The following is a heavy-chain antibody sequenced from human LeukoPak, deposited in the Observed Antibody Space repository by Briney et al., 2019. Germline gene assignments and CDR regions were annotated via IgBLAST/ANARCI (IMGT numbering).Heavy chain of an antibody. CDR1: GFIFSNYW. CDR2: ISGDGIST. Sequence: GGSLRLSCAASGFIFSNYWMHWLRQVPGKGLVWVSRISGDGISTTYADSVRGRFTISRDSAKNTLYLQMNSLGAEDAAVYYCARGETSSSWSTFDYWGQGTLATVSS. J-gene: IGHJ4*02. D-gene: IGHD6-13*01. V-gene: IGHV3-74*01. CDR3: ARGETSSSWSTFDY.